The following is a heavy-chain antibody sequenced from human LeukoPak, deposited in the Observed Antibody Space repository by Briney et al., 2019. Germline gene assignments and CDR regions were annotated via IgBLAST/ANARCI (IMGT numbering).Heavy chain of an antibody. CDR1: GFTFSSYA. Sequence: GGSLRLSCAASGFTFSSYAMSWVRQAPGKGLECISGFSGSGGSTYYADSVKGRFTISRDNSKNTLYLQMNSLRAEDTAVYYRAKDGGRRDDYWGQGTLVTVSS. D-gene: IGHD3-16*01. V-gene: IGHV3-23*01. CDR2: FSGSGGST. J-gene: IGHJ4*02. CDR3: AKDGGRRDDY.